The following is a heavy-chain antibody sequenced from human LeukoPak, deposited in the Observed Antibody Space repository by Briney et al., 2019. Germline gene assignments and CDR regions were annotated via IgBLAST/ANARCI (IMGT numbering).Heavy chain of an antibody. CDR3: ARGTAAVYFDH. V-gene: IGHV3-48*04. J-gene: IGHJ4*02. Sequence: PGGSLRLSCAASGSTFSTSGMNWVRQAPGMGLEWVSYISSSSSTIYYADSVKGRFTISRDNAKNSMYLQMNSLRAEDTAVYYCARGTAAVYFDHWGQGILVTVSS. CDR1: GSTFSTSG. CDR2: ISSSSSTI. D-gene: IGHD6-13*01.